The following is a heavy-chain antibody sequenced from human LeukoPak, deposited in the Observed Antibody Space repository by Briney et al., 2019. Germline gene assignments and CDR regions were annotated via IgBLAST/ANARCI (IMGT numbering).Heavy chain of an antibody. CDR2: IYPGDSDS. CDR1: GYSFSSYW. CDR3: AKGPGGLTEIY. Sequence: GESLKISCKGSGYSFSSYWIAWVRQMPGKGLEWMGIIYPGDSDSKYSRSFQGQVTTSADKSINTAYLQWSSLKASDSAMYYCAKGPGGLTEIYWGQGTLVTVSS. J-gene: IGHJ4*02. D-gene: IGHD4-23*01. V-gene: IGHV5-51*01.